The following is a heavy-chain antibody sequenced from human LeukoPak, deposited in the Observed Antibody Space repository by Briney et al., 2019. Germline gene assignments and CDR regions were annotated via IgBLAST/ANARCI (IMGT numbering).Heavy chain of an antibody. V-gene: IGHV4-59*01. D-gene: IGHD5-18*01. CDR1: GGYISSYY. CDR2: IYHSGST. CDR3: ARLRSNSYGYWGGFDY. J-gene: IGHJ4*02. Sequence: SSETLSLTCTVSGGYISSYYWSWIRQPPGKGLESIGYIYHSGSTNYNPSLKSRVTISVDTSKNQFSLKLSSVTAADTAVYYCARLRSNSYGYWGGFDYWGQGTLVTVSS.